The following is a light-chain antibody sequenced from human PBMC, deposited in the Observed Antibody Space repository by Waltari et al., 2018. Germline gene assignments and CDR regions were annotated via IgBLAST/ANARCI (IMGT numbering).Light chain of an antibody. J-gene: IGLJ3*02. Sequence: QSALTQPASVSGSPGQSITISCTGTSSDVGAYNYVSWYQQHPGNAPKLMIYDVSNRPSGISYRFSGSKSGNMASLTISGLQAEDEADYYCSSYTSSSTRVFGGGTKLTVL. V-gene: IGLV2-14*03. CDR2: DVS. CDR1: SSDVGAYNY. CDR3: SSYTSSSTRV.